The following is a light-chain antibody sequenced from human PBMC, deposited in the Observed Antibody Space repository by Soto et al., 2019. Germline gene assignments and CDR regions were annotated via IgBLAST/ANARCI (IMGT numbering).Light chain of an antibody. Sequence: DIQMTQSPSTLSASVGDRVTITCRASQSISSWLAWYQQKPGKAPKLLIYDASSLESGAPSRFSGSGSGTEFTRTISSLQPDDFATYYCQQYNSYSGTFGQGTKVEIK. CDR3: QQYNSYSGT. V-gene: IGKV1-5*01. CDR1: QSISSW. CDR2: DAS. J-gene: IGKJ1*01.